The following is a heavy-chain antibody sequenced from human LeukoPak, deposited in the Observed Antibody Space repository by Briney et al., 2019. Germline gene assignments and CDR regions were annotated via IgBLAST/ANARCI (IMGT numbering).Heavy chain of an antibody. J-gene: IGHJ6*03. Sequence: SETLSLTCTVSGGSISSYYWSWIRQPPGKGLEWIGYIYYSGSTNYNPSLKSRVTISVDTSKNQFSLKLSSVTAADTAVYYCARGGPRIPGYSSGWYPESYYYYYYMDVWGKGTTVTVSS. CDR1: GGSISSYY. CDR2: IYYSGST. V-gene: IGHV4-59*01. D-gene: IGHD6-19*01. CDR3: ARGGPRIPGYSSGWYPESYYYYYYMDV.